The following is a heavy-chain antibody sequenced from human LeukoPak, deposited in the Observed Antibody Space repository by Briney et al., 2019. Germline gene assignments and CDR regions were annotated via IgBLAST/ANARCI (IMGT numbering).Heavy chain of an antibody. Sequence: SDTLSLTCTVSVGSHSNFYWSWTPQPPGKGLEWLGYIFYSGTTNYNPSLKSRVTMSIDTSKNQFSLKLSSVTTADTAVYYCAREKWELLPIFDYWGQGILVTVSS. CDR3: AREKWELLPIFDY. D-gene: IGHD1-26*01. CDR2: IFYSGTT. J-gene: IGHJ4*02. V-gene: IGHV4-59*01. CDR1: VGSHSNFY.